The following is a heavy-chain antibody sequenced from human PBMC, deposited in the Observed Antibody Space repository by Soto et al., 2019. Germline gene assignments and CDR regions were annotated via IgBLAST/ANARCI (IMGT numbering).Heavy chain of an antibody. J-gene: IGHJ6*02. Sequence: SETLSLTCAVYGGSFSGYYWSWIRQPPGKGLEWIGEINHSGSTNYNPSLKSRVTISVDTSKNQFSLKLSSVTAADTAVYYCARIRIDGYNSYYYYGMDFWGQGTTVTVSS. CDR3: ARIRIDGYNSYYYYGMDF. CDR1: GGSFSGYY. CDR2: INHSGST. D-gene: IGHD5-12*01. V-gene: IGHV4-34*01.